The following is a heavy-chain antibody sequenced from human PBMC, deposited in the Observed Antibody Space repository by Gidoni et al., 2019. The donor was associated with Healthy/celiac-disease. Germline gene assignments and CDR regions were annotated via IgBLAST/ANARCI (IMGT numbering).Heavy chain of an antibody. CDR3: AKDSAGGDYHWYFDL. V-gene: IGHV3-23*01. Sequence: EVQLLESGGGLVQPGGSLSLSCAASGFTFSSSAMSWVRQAPGKGLEWVSAISGSGGSTYYADPVKGRFTISRDNSKNTLYLQMNSLRAEDTAVYYCAKDSAGGDYHWYFDLWGRGTLVTVSS. D-gene: IGHD4-17*01. CDR2: ISGSGGST. CDR1: GFTFSSSA. J-gene: IGHJ2*01.